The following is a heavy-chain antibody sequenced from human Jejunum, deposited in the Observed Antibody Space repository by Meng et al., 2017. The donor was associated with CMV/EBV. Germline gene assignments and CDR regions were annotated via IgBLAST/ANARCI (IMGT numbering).Heavy chain of an antibody. CDR1: RHG. Sequence: RHGMSWVRKAPGKGLEWVSSISRSSAYIYYADSVKGQFNMSRDNAKSAMFLEMRSLTAEDTAVYYCARDMGDYDIWVSNVFGLDVWGQGTTVTVSS. J-gene: IGHJ6*02. V-gene: IGHV3-21*01. D-gene: IGHD3-9*01. CDR2: ISRSSAYI. CDR3: ARDMGDYDIWVSNVFGLDV.